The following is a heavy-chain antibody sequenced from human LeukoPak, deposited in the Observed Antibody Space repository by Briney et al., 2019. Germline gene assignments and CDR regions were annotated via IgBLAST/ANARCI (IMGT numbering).Heavy chain of an antibody. V-gene: IGHV3-7*03. D-gene: IGHD1-26*01. CDR1: GFTFSTSW. CDR2: IKQDGSEK. CDR3: VKGAAYHLGDAFDI. J-gene: IGHJ3*02. Sequence: GGSLRLSCAASGFTFSTSWMGWVRQAPGKGLEWVANIKQDGSEKYYVDSVKGRFTISRDNAKNSLYLQMNSLRAEDTALYYCVKGAAYHLGDAFDIWGQGTMVTVSS.